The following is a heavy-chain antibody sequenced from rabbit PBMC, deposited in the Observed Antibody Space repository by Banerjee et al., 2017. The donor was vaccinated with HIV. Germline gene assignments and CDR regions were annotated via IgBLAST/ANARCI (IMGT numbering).Heavy chain of an antibody. V-gene: IGHV1S45*01. CDR2: IYADSSGST. D-gene: IGHD6-1*01. Sequence: QEQLEESGGDLVKPEGSLTLTCTASGFSFNSNAMSWVRQAPGKGLEWIACIYADSSGSTYYASWAKGRFTISKTSSTTVTLQMTSLTAADTATYFCARAGYADYGGATGLDLWGPGTLVTVS. J-gene: IGHJ4*01. CDR3: ARAGYADYGGATGLDL. CDR1: GFSFNSNA.